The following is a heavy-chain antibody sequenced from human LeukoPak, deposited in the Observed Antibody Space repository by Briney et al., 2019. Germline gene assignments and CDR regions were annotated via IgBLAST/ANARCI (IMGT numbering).Heavy chain of an antibody. J-gene: IGHJ6*03. CDR2: IRQDGSEK. V-gene: IGHV3-7*01. Sequence: GGSLRLSCAASGFTFSYWMSWVRQAPGKGLEWVANIRQDGSEKSYVDSVKGRFTISRDNAKNSLYLQMNSLRAEDTAVYYCARDQGIPYYYYYMDVWGKGTTVTVSS. CDR1: GFTFSYW. CDR3: ARDQGIPYYYYYMDV.